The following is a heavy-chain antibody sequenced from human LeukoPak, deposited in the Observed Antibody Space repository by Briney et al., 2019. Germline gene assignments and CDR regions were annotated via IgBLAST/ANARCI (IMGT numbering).Heavy chain of an antibody. D-gene: IGHD3-16*02. CDR1: GFTFSSYW. CDR3: ALYVWGSYRAFDP. Sequence: PGGSLRLSCAASGFTFSSYWMHWVRQAPGKGLVWVSRINSDGSSTSYADSVKGRFTISRDNAKNTLYLQMNSLRAEDTAVYYCALYVWGSYRAFDPSGQGTLVTVSS. J-gene: IGHJ5*02. V-gene: IGHV3-74*01. CDR2: INSDGSST.